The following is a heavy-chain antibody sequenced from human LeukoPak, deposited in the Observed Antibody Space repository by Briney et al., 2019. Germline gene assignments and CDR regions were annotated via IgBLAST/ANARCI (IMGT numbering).Heavy chain of an antibody. Sequence: GASVKVSCKASGYTFTSYYMHWVRQAPGQGLEWMGIINSSGGSTSYAQKFQGRVTMTRDMSTSTVYMELSSLRSEDTAVYYCAKGGYCSGGSCLYYFDYWGQGTLVTVSS. CDR1: GYTFTSYY. CDR3: AKGGYCSGGSCLYYFDY. CDR2: INSSGGST. J-gene: IGHJ4*02. D-gene: IGHD2-15*01. V-gene: IGHV1-46*01.